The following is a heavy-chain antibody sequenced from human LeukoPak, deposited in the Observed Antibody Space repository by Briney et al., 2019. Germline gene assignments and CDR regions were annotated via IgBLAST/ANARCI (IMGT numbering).Heavy chain of an antibody. CDR1: GGSISSGGYS. D-gene: IGHD3-3*01. V-gene: IGHV4-30-2*01. CDR3: ARDSLKIFGVVDAFDI. J-gene: IGHJ3*02. CDR2: IYHSGST. Sequence: PSQTLSLTCAVSGGSISSGGYSWSWIRQPPGKGLEWIGYIYHSGSTYYNPSLKSRVTISVDRSKNQFSLKLSSVTAADTAVYYCARDSLKIFGVVDAFDIWGQGTMVTVSS.